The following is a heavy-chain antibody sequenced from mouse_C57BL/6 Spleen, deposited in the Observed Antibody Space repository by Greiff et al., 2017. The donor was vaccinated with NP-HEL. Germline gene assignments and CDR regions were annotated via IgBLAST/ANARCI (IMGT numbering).Heavy chain of an antibody. J-gene: IGHJ2*01. CDR3: ESDYYGSSSDY. CDR2: IYPGSGNT. Sequence: VQLQQSGPELVKPGASVKISCKASGYTFTDSYINWVKQRPGQGLEWIGWIYPGSGNTKYNGKFKGKATLTVDTSSSTAYMRLSSLTSEVSEVYICESDYYGSSSDYWGQGTTLTVSS. V-gene: IGHV1-84*01. CDR1: GYTFTDSY. D-gene: IGHD1-1*01.